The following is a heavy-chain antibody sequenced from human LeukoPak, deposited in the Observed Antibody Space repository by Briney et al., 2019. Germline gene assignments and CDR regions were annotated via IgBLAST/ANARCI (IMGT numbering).Heavy chain of an antibody. CDR1: GYTFTSYG. CDR3: ARARWGYGDYDH. Sequence: ASVKVSCKASGYTFTSYGISWVRQAPGQGLEWMGWISGYNGNTNYAQKLQGRVTMTTDTSTSTAYMELRSLRSDDTAVYYCARARWGYGDYDHWGQGTLVTVSS. D-gene: IGHD4-17*01. CDR2: ISGYNGNT. V-gene: IGHV1-18*01. J-gene: IGHJ4*02.